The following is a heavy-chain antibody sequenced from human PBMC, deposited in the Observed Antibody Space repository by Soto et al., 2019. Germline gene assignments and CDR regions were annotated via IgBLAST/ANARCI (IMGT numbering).Heavy chain of an antibody. CDR1: GGTFSSYA. J-gene: IGHJ4*02. D-gene: IGHD6-6*01. V-gene: IGHV1-69*13. CDR2: IIPIFGTA. Sequence: SVKVSCKASGGTFSSYAISWVRQAPGQGLEWMGGIIPIFGTANYAQKFQGRVTITADESTSTAYMELSSLRSEDTAVYYCARDHEDSSSSGYWGQGTLVTVSS. CDR3: ARDHEDSSSSGY.